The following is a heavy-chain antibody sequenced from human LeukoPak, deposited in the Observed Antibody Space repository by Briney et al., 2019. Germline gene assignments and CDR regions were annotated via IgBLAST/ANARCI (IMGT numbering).Heavy chain of an antibody. Sequence: TGGSLRLXCAASGFTCSSYWMQWVRQAPGKGLVWVSRINSDGSSTSYADSVKGRFTISRDNAKNTLYLQMNSLRAEDTAVYYCARVRYSSSSQGDYWGQGTLVTVSS. CDR2: INSDGSST. CDR3: ARVRYSSSSQGDY. V-gene: IGHV3-74*01. CDR1: GFTCSSYW. J-gene: IGHJ4*02. D-gene: IGHD6-6*01.